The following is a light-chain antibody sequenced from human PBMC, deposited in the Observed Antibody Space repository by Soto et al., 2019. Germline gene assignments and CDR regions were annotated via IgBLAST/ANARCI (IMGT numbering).Light chain of an antibody. Sequence: DIVMTQSPDSLAVSLDERATINCKSSQSVLYSSNNKNYLAWYQQKPGQPPKLLIYWASTRESGVPDRFSGSGSGTDFTLNISSLQAEDVAVYYCQQYYSTPPTFGQGTKVEIK. CDR3: QQYYSTPPT. CDR1: QSVLYSSNNKNY. V-gene: IGKV4-1*01. CDR2: WAS. J-gene: IGKJ1*01.